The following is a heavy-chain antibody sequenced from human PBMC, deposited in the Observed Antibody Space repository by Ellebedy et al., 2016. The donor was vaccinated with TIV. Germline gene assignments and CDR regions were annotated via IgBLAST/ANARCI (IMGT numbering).Heavy chain of an antibody. Sequence: MPSETLSLTCTVSGCSISSSSYYWGWIRQPPGKGLEWIGSIYYSGSTYYNPSLKSRVTISVDTSKNQFSLKLSSVTAADTAVYYCARHRRAAYCGGDCYSWWFDPWGQGTLVTVSS. CDR2: IYYSGST. CDR3: ARHRRAAYCGGDCYSWWFDP. D-gene: IGHD2-21*02. CDR1: GCSISSSSYY. V-gene: IGHV4-39*01. J-gene: IGHJ5*02.